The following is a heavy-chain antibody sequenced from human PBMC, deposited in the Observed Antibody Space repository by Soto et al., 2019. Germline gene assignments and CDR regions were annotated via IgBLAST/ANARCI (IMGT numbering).Heavy chain of an antibody. D-gene: IGHD3-22*01. CDR2: ISDYNGNT. J-gene: IGHJ4*02. V-gene: IGHV1-18*04. CDR3: ARGDYYDSSGYYGY. Sequence: QVQLVQSGAEVKKPGASVKVSCKASGYTFTIYGISWVRQAPGQGPEWMGWISDYNGNTDYAQNLHDRVTLTTDASTSSVYMELGSLRSDDTAVYYCARGDYYDSSGYYGYWGQGTLITVSS. CDR1: GYTFTIYG.